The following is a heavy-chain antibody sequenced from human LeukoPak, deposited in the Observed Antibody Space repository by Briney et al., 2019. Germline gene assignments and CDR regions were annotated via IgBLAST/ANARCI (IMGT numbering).Heavy chain of an antibody. CDR3: AKVYSGAIIFDY. J-gene: IGHJ4*02. Sequence: GGSLRLSCAASGFTFSSYAMSWVRRAPGKGLEWVSAISGSGGSTYYADSVKGRFTISRDNSKNTLYLQMNSLRAEDTAVYYCAKVYSGAIIFDYWGQGTLVTVSS. CDR2: ISGSGGST. D-gene: IGHD1-26*01. CDR1: GFTFSSYA. V-gene: IGHV3-23*01.